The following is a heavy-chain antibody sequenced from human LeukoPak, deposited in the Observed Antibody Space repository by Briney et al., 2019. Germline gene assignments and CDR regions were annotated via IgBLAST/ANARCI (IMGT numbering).Heavy chain of an antibody. V-gene: IGHV3-30-3*01. CDR2: ISYDGSNK. CDR1: GFTFSSYA. CDR3: ARDRHPGIDY. Sequence: PGGSLRLSCAASGFTFSSYAMHWVRQAPGKGLEWVAVISYDGSNKYYADSVKGRFTISRDSSKNTLYLQMNSLRAEDTAVYYCARDRHPGIDYRGQGTLVTVSS. J-gene: IGHJ4*02.